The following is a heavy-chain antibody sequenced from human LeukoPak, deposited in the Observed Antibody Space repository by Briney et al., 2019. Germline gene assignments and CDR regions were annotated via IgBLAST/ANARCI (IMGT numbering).Heavy chain of an antibody. D-gene: IGHD1-26*01. CDR2: IYYSGST. Sequence: SETLSLTCTVSGGSISSYYWSWIRQPPGKGLEWIGYIYYSGSTNYNPSLKSRVTISVDTSKNQFSLKLSSVTAADTAVYYCARAVRWELRDASDIWGQGTMVTVSS. CDR1: GGSISSYY. V-gene: IGHV4-59*08. CDR3: ARAVRWELRDASDI. J-gene: IGHJ3*02.